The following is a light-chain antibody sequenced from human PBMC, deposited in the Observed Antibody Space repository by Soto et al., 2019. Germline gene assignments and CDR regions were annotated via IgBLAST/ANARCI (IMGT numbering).Light chain of an antibody. Sequence: EVVLTQSPATLSLSPGERATLSCRASQSVSSTYLACYQQQPGQPPRLLMSGTSNRATSTPDRFSGSGSGTDFTLTISRLEPEDFAVYYCQQYGSPPITFGQGTRLEIK. CDR3: QQYGSPPIT. CDR2: GTS. V-gene: IGKV3-20*01. J-gene: IGKJ5*01. CDR1: QSVSSTY.